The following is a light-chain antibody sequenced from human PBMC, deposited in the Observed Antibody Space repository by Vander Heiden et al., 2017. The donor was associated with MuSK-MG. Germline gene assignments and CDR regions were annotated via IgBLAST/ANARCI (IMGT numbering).Light chain of an antibody. V-gene: IGKV2-28*01. Sequence: DIVMTQSPLSLPVTPGEPASIPCRSSQSLLHSNGYNYLDWYRQKPGQSPQLLIYLGSNRASGVPDRFSGSGSGTDFTRKISRVEAEDVGVYYCMQDLQTLTFGPGTKVDIK. J-gene: IGKJ3*01. CDR3: MQDLQTLT. CDR2: LGS. CDR1: QSLLHSNGYNY.